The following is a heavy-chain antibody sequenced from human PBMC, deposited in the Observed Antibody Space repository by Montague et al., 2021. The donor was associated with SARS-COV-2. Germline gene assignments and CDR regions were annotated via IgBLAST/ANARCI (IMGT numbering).Heavy chain of an antibody. CDR2: ISSSSVT. V-gene: IGHV3-66*01. CDR1: GFTVSSTY. D-gene: IGHD3-10*01. CDR3: AREGSHFFGSGPLDY. J-gene: IGHJ4*02. Sequence: SLRLSCAASGFTVSSTYMNWVRQVPGKGLEWVSSISSSSVTYSADSLTGRFTISRDNSKNTVYLQMNSLGAEDTAVYYFAREGSHFFGSGPLDYWGQGSLVTVSS.